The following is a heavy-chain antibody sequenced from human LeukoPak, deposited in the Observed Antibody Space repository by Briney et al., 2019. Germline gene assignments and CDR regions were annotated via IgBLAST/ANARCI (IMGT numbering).Heavy chain of an antibody. Sequence: SGTLSLTCKVSGDSIRSMSYYWGWIRQSPGKGLEWIATVYSSGTTYFNPSVKSRVTIFMDPSKNQFSLKLTSVTAADTAVYYCARQAGGGNDAFDIWGQGKMVTVFS. CDR3: ARQAGGGNDAFDI. CDR1: GDSIRSMSYY. V-gene: IGHV4-39*01. J-gene: IGHJ3*02. D-gene: IGHD1-14*01. CDR2: VYSSGTT.